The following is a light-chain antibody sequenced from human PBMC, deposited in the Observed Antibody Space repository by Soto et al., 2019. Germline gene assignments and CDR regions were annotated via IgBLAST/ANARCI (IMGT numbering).Light chain of an antibody. CDR3: SSYTSRATVV. J-gene: IGLJ1*01. CDR1: SSDVGGYDS. V-gene: IGLV2-14*01. Sequence: QSVLTQPASVSGSPGRSITISCTGPSSDVGGYDSVSWYQKQPDKAPKLLIYGVTNRPSGVSSRFSGSESGNTASLTISGLRTDDEADYFCSSYTSRATVVFGTGTKVTVL. CDR2: GVT.